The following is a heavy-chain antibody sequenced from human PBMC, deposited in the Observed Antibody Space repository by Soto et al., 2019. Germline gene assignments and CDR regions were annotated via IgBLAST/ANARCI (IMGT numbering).Heavy chain of an antibody. V-gene: IGHV1-69*12. CDR3: ARSNVETALFIRGIQLWSAP. CDR1: GGTFSSYA. D-gene: IGHD5-18*01. Sequence: QVQLVQSGAEVKKPGSSVKVSCKASGGTFSSYAISWVRQAPGQGLEWMGGIIPIFGTANYAQKFQGRVTIPGDEPTSTAYMGLSSRRSEDRAVFYCARSNVETALFIRGIQLWSAPGGQGPLVPVSS. J-gene: IGHJ5*02. CDR2: IIPIFGTA.